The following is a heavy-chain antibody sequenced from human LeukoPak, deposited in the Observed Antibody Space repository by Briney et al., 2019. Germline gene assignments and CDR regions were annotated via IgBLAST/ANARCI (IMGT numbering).Heavy chain of an antibody. Sequence: ASVKVSCKASGGTFSSYAIIWVRQAPGQGLEWMGRIIPILGIANYAQKFQGRVTITADKSTSTAYMELSSLRSEDTAVYYCARSEGIIAVAEGNWFDPWGQGTLVTVSS. D-gene: IGHD6-19*01. CDR3: ARSEGIIAVAEGNWFDP. CDR1: GGTFSSYA. J-gene: IGHJ5*02. CDR2: IIPILGIA. V-gene: IGHV1-69*04.